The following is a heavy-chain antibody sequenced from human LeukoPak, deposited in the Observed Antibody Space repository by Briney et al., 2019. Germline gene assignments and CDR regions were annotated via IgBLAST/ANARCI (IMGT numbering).Heavy chain of an antibody. J-gene: IGHJ6*02. CDR1: GFTFSSYA. CDR3: ARGLKGYGDLYYYYYGMDV. Sequence: PGGSLRLSCAASGFTFSSYAMSWVRQAPGKGLEWVSAISGSGGSTYYADSVKGRFTISRDNSKNTLYLRMNSLRAEDTAVYYCARGLKGYGDLYYYYYGMDVWGQGTTVTVSS. D-gene: IGHD4-17*01. V-gene: IGHV3-23*01. CDR2: ISGSGGST.